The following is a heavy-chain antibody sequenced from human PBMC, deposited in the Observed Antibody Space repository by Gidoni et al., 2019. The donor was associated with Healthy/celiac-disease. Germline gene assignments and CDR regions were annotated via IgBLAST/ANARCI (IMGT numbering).Heavy chain of an antibody. J-gene: IGHJ1*01. V-gene: IGHV1-69*04. Sequence: QVQLVQSGAEVKKPGSSVKVSCKASGGTFSSYAISWVRQAPRQGLEWMGRIIPILGIANYAQKFQGRVTITADKSTSTAYMELSSLRSEDTAVYYCAREGELLVTAILPQVGYFQHWGQGTLVTVSS. CDR3: AREGELLVTAILPQVGYFQH. CDR2: IIPILGIA. D-gene: IGHD2-21*02. CDR1: GGTFSSYA.